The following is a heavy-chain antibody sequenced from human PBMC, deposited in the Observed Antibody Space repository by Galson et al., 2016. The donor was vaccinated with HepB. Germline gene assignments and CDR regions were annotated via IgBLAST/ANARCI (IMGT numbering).Heavy chain of an antibody. CDR2: INPDTSGT. V-gene: IGHV1-2*02. CDR1: GFRFTGYF. Sequence: SVKVSCKASGFRFTGYFMHWVRQAPGQGLEWMGWINPDTSGTDYAQKFQGRFTITRDTSLNTLYMELSSLKSDDTAVYFCARACSNANCFYDAFDIWGQGTMVTVSS. D-gene: IGHD4/OR15-4a*01. CDR3: ARACSNANCFYDAFDI. J-gene: IGHJ3*02.